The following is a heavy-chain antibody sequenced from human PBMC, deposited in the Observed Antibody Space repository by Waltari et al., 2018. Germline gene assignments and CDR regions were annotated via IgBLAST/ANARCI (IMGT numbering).Heavy chain of an antibody. CDR2: IYYSGST. J-gene: IGHJ4*02. Sequence: QLQLQESGPGLVKPSETLSLTCTVSGGSISSSSYYWGWIRQPPGKGLEWIGSIYYSGSTYYNPALKSRVTISVDTSKNQFSLKLSSVTAADMAVYYCARGPYYYDSSGSFDYWGQGTLVTVSS. V-gene: IGHV4-39*07. CDR1: GGSISSSSYY. D-gene: IGHD3-22*01. CDR3: ARGPYYYDSSGSFDY.